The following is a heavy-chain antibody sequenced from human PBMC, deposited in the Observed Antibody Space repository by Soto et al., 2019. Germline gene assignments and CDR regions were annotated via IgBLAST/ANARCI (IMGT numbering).Heavy chain of an antibody. J-gene: IGHJ4*02. CDR2: MWYDGNNT. D-gene: IGHD3-3*01. CDR3: AIEPVVGRDVLDLYNFDY. V-gene: IGHV3-33*01. Sequence: QVQLVESGGGVAQPGRSLRLSCAASGFTFSSYGMHWVRQAPGKGLELVAVMWYDGNNTYYADSVKCRFIISRDNSKNAPYLETNLLKADDTAVYYCAIEPVVGRDVLDLYNFDYWGQGTLVTVSS. CDR1: GFTFSSYG.